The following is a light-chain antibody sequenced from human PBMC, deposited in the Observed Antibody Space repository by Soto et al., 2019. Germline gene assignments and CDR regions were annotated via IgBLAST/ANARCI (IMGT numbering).Light chain of an antibody. V-gene: IGKV4-1*01. Sequence: DIVMTQSPDSLAVSLGERPTINCKSSQSVLSSSNNKNYLAWYQQKPGQPPKLLIYWASTRESGVPDRFSGSGSGTDFSLTISSLQAEDVAVYYCHQYYSTPWTFGQGTKVEIK. J-gene: IGKJ1*01. CDR3: HQYYSTPWT. CDR2: WAS. CDR1: QSVLSSSNNKNY.